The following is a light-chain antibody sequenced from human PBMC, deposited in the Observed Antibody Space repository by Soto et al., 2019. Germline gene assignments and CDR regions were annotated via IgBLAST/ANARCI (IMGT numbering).Light chain of an antibody. CDR1: QSVGNNF. CDR3: QQYGSSPTWT. CDR2: DAS. J-gene: IGKJ1*01. V-gene: IGKV3-20*01. Sequence: EIVLTQSPDTLSLSPGERATLSCRASQSVGNNFLAWYQQKPGQAPTLLIYDASSRASGLPDRFSGSGSETDFTLTVSRLELEDSAVYYCQQYGSSPTWTFGQGTKVDI.